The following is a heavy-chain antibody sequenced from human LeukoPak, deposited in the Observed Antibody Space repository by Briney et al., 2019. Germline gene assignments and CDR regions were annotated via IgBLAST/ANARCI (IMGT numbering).Heavy chain of an antibody. V-gene: IGHV3-21*01. Sequence: NPGGSLRLSCAASGFTFSTSTMNWVRHAPGKGLEWVSSISSSNDYIYYADSVKGRFTISRDNAKISLYLQMNSLRAEDTAVYYCAKDDPSYYDILTGPFDYWGQGTLVTVSS. J-gene: IGHJ4*02. CDR2: ISSSNDYI. D-gene: IGHD3-9*01. CDR3: AKDDPSYYDILTGPFDY. CDR1: GFTFSTST.